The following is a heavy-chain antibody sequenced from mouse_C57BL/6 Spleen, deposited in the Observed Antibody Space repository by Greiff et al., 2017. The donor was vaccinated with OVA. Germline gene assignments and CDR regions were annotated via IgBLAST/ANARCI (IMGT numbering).Heavy chain of an antibody. Sequence: EVMLVESGGGLVQPGGSMKLSCVASGFTFSNYWMNWVRQSPEKGLEWVAQIRLKSDNYATHYAESVKGRFTISRDDSKSSVYLQMNNLRAEDTGIYYCTTIYYYGRGYFDVWGTGTTVTVSS. CDR1: GFTFSNYW. V-gene: IGHV6-3*01. J-gene: IGHJ1*03. CDR3: TTIYYYGRGYFDV. CDR2: IRLKSDNYAT. D-gene: IGHD1-1*01.